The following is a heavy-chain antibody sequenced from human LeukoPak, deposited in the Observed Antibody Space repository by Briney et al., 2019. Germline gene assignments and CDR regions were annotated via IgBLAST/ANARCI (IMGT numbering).Heavy chain of an antibody. Sequence: ASVKVSCKASGYTFTSYDINWVRQATGQGLEWMGWMNPNSGNTGYAQKFQGRVTMTRNTSISTAYMELSSLRSEDTAVYYCARGGNAVRGVLYGMDVWGQGTTVTVSS. CDR2: MNPNSGNT. J-gene: IGHJ6*02. CDR3: ARGGNAVRGVLYGMDV. D-gene: IGHD3-10*01. CDR1: GYTFTSYD. V-gene: IGHV1-8*01.